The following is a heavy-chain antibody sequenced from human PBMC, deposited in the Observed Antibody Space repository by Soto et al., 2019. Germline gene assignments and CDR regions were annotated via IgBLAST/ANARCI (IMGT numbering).Heavy chain of an antibody. D-gene: IGHD3-10*01. V-gene: IGHV2-5*02. CDR2: IYWDDDK. J-gene: IGHJ6*02. Sequence: SGPTLVNPTQTLTLTCTFSGFSLSTSGVGVSWIRQRPGKLLGWLRLIYWDDDKRYSPSLKSRLTITKDTSKNQVVLTMTNMDPVDTATYYCAHSITIRGMDVWGQGATVTVSS. CDR3: AHSITIRGMDV. CDR1: GFSLSTSGVG.